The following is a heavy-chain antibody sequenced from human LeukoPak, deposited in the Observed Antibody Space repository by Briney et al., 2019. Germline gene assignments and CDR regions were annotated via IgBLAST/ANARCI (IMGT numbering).Heavy chain of an antibody. D-gene: IGHD6-19*01. CDR3: ARAASGQWLDFDY. CDR2: IYYSGST. V-gene: IGHV4-39*01. Sequence: SETLSLTCTVSGGSIYSGGYYWGWIRQPPGKGLEWIGSIYYSGSTYYNPSLKSRVTISVDTSKNQFSLKLSSVTAADTAVYYCARAASGQWLDFDYWGQGTLVTVSS. CDR1: GGSIYSGGYY. J-gene: IGHJ4*02.